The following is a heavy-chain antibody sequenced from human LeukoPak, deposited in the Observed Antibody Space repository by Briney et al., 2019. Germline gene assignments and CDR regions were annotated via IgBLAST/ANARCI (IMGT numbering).Heavy chain of an antibody. J-gene: IGHJ5*02. CDR1: GFTFSSYA. CDR3: AKVKLYSSSSPDWFDP. CDR2: ISGSGGST. V-gene: IGHV3-23*01. Sequence: GGSLRLSCAASGFTFSSYAMSWVRQAPGKGLEWVSAISGSGGSTYYADSVKGRFTISRDNSKNTLYLQMNSLRAEDTAVYYCAKVKLYSSSSPDWFDPWGQGTLVTVSS. D-gene: IGHD6-6*01.